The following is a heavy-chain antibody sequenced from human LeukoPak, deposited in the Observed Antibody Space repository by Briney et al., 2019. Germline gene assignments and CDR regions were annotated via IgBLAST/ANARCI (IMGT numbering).Heavy chain of an antibody. CDR1: GFTFSNYW. Sequence: GGSLRLSCAASGFTFSNYWMSWVRQAPGKGLEWVANIKQDGSEKYYVDSVEGRFTISRDNAKNLLYLQMNSLRVEDTAVYYCAREPTIFGVVIPPDYWGQGTLVTVSS. D-gene: IGHD3-3*01. V-gene: IGHV3-7*03. J-gene: IGHJ4*02. CDR3: AREPTIFGVVIPPDY. CDR2: IKQDGSEK.